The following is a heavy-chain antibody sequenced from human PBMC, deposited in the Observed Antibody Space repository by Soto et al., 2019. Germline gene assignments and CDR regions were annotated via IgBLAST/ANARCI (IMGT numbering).Heavy chain of an antibody. J-gene: IGHJ3*02. D-gene: IGHD6-6*01. CDR1: GGSISSYY. V-gene: IGHV4-59*01. CDR2: IYYSGST. Sequence: QVQLQESGPGLVKPSETLSLTCTVSGGSISSYYWSWIRQPPGKGLEWIGYIYYSGSTNYNPSLKSRVTISVDTSKNQFSLKLSSVTAADTAVYYCASPSPYSSSSGGRYAFDIWGQGTMVTVSS. CDR3: ASPSPYSSSSGGRYAFDI.